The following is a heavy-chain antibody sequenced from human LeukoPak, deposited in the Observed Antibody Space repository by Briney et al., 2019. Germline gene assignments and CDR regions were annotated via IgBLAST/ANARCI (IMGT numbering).Heavy chain of an antibody. CDR2: ISYDGSNK. V-gene: IGHV3-30*03. J-gene: IGHJ6*02. Sequence: GGSLRLSCAASGFTFSSYGMHWVRQAPGKGLEWVAVISYDGSNKYYADSVKGRFTISRDNSKNTLYLQMNSLRAEDTAVYYCARLDSSSWYRYYGMDVWGQGTTVTVSS. CDR1: GFTFSSYG. D-gene: IGHD6-13*01. CDR3: ARLDSSSWYRYYGMDV.